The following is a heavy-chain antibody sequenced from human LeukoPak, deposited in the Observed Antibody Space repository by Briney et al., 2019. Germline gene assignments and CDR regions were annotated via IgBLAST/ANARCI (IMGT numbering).Heavy chain of an antibody. CDR2: IKQDGSEK. D-gene: IGHD1-14*01. J-gene: IGHJ6*02. Sequence: GGSLRLSCAASGFTFSSYWMSWVRQAPGKGLEWVANIKQDGSEKYYVDSVKGRFTISRDNAENTLYLQMSSLRAEDTAVYYCARDRARMGPDGMDVWGQGTTVTVSS. CDR1: GFTFSSYW. CDR3: ARDRARMGPDGMDV. V-gene: IGHV3-7*01.